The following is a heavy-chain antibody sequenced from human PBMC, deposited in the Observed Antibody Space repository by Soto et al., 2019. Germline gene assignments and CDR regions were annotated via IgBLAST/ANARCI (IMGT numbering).Heavy chain of an antibody. CDR3: ANIITMVRGVIISQGVNWFDP. V-gene: IGHV2-5*02. Sequence: QITLKESGPTLVKPTQTLTLTCTFSGFSLSTSGVGVGWIRQPPGKALEWLALIYWDDDKRYSPSLKSRLTITKDTSKNQVVLTMTNIDPVETVTYYCANIITMVRGVIISQGVNWFDPGGQGTLVTVSS. CDR1: GFSLSTSGVG. D-gene: IGHD3-10*01. J-gene: IGHJ5*02. CDR2: IYWDDDK.